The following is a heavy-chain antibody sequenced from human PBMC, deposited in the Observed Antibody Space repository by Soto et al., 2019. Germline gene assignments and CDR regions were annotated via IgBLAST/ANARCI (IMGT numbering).Heavy chain of an antibody. V-gene: IGHV3-30*18. D-gene: IGHD4-17*01. J-gene: IGHJ4*02. CDR2: ISYDGSNK. CDR3: AKAMDYGDNFPTDC. CDR1: GFTFSSYA. Sequence: QVQLVESGGGVVQPGRSLRLSCAASGFTFSSYAMHWVRQAPGKGLEWVALISYDGSNKYYADSVKGRFTISRDNSNNTLYLQMNSLRAGDTAVYYCAKAMDYGDNFPTDCWGQGTLVTVSS.